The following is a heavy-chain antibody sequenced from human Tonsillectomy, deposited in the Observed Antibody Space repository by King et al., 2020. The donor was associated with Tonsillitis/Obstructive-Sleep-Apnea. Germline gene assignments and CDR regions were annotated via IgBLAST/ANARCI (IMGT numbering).Heavy chain of an antibody. V-gene: IGHV4-34*01. CDR1: GGSLSDYY. CDR2: INQSGST. Sequence: QVQLQQWGAGLLKPSETLSLTCAVYGGSLSDYYWNWLRQPPGKGLEWIGEINQSGSTNHNTSLKSRVTISVDRSKNQVSLKLNSVTAADTAVYSCARRRSSYFDYWGPGTLVTVSS. CDR3: ARRRSSYFDY. D-gene: IGHD3-16*02. J-gene: IGHJ4*02.